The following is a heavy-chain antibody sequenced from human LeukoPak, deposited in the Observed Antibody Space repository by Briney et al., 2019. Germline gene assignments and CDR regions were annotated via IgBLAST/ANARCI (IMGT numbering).Heavy chain of an antibody. CDR2: IKKDGSEK. J-gene: IGHJ3*02. CDR1: GFTFSSYW. D-gene: IGHD5-18*01. V-gene: IGHV3-7*01. Sequence: GGSLRLSCAASGFTFSSYWMSWVRQAPGKGLEWVANIKKDGSEKYYVDSVKGRFTISRDNAKNSLYLQMNSLRAEDTAVYYCARDRSSAQLWSHFAFDIWGQGTMVTVSS. CDR3: ARDRSSAQLWSHFAFDI.